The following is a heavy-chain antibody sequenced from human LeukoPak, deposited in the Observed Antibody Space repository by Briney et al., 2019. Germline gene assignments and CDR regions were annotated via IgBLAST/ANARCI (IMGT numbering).Heavy chain of an antibody. J-gene: IGHJ4*02. CDR1: GFTFSDYY. V-gene: IGHV3-11*04. D-gene: IGHD6-13*01. CDR3: TRRPYSSSWYYFDC. CDR2: ISSSGSML. Sequence: NAGGSLRLSCTVSGFTFSDYYMSWVRQAPGKGLEWVSYISSSGSMLHYADSVEGRFTISRDNGKSSLYLQMSSLRVEGTAVYYCTRRPYSSSWYYFDCWGQGTLVTVSS.